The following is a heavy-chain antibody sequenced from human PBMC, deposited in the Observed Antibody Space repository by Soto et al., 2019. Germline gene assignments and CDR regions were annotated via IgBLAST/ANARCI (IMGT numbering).Heavy chain of an antibody. Sequence: GGSLRLSCAASGFTLSNYSMRWVRQAPGKGLEWVSSLNARSNTTYYADSVKGRFTISRDTAKNSLYLQMNSLRAEDTAVYYCARDGQYYDILTGYYHYYYYGMDVWGQGTTVTVSS. V-gene: IGHV3-21*01. D-gene: IGHD3-9*01. J-gene: IGHJ6*02. CDR1: GFTLSNYS. CDR3: ARDGQYYDILTGYYHYYYYGMDV. CDR2: LNARSNTT.